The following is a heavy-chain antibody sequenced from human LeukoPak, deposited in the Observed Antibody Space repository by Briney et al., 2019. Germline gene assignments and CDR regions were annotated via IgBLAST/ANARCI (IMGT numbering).Heavy chain of an antibody. CDR2: ISSSGSTI. CDR3: AELGITMIGGV. D-gene: IGHD3-10*02. CDR1: GFTFSSYE. J-gene: IGHJ6*04. V-gene: IGHV3-48*03. Sequence: GGSLRLSCAASGFTFSSYEMNWVRQAPGKGLEWVSYISSSGSTIYYADSVKGRLTISRDNAKNSLYLQMNSLRAEDTAVYYCAELGITMIGGVWGKGTTVTVSS.